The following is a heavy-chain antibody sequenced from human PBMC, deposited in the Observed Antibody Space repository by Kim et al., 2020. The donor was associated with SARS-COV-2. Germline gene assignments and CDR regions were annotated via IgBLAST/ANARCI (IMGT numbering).Heavy chain of an antibody. D-gene: IGHD1-1*01. CDR3: ARWRYPWN. V-gene: IGHV3-48*04. CDR2: RRTI. J-gene: IGHJ4*02. Sequence: RRTIYYADSVKGRLPISRDNAKNSLYLQMNSLRAEDTAVYYCARWRYPWNWGQGTLVTVSS.